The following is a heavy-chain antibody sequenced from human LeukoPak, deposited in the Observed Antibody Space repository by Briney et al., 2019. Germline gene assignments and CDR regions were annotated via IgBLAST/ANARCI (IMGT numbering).Heavy chain of an antibody. Sequence: GGSLRLSCAASGFTFSSYSMNWVRQAPGKGLEWVSYISSSSSTIYYADSVKGRFTISRDNAKNSLYLQMNSLRAEDTAVYYCAKRVRGYSYGTLDYWGQGTLVTVSS. CDR3: AKRVRGYSYGTLDY. CDR2: ISSSSSTI. V-gene: IGHV3-48*01. J-gene: IGHJ4*02. CDR1: GFTFSSYS. D-gene: IGHD5-18*01.